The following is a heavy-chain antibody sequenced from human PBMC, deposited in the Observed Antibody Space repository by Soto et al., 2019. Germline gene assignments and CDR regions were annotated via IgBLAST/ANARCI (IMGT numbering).Heavy chain of an antibody. V-gene: IGHV3-53*01. Sequence: GGSLRLSCAAFGFTISGKKYVAWVRQAPGEGLEWVSALYDLDGSFYAASVKGRFTTSSDSSKTTVYLQMNDLRPDDTAVYYCATWHEREHAYDVWGQGTTVTVSS. D-gene: IGHD1-1*01. CDR2: LYDLDGS. J-gene: IGHJ3*01. CDR3: ATWHEREHAYDV. CDR1: GFTISGKKY.